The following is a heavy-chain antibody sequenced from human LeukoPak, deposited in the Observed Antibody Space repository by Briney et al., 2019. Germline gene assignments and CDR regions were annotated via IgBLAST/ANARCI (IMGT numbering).Heavy chain of an antibody. D-gene: IGHD6-19*01. CDR1: GGSISSSGYY. J-gene: IGHJ4*02. CDR2: INYSGAT. V-gene: IGHV4-39*07. CDR3: ARGYVGYSSGWYVY. Sequence: TSETLSLTCTASGGSISSSGYYWGWIRQPPGKGLEWIASINYSGATYYNPSLKSRVTISEDGSKNQFSLKLSSVTAADTAVYYCARGYVGYSSGWYVYWGQGTLVTVSS.